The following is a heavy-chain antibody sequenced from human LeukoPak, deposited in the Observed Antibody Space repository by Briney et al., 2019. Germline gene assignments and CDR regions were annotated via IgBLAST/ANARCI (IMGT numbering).Heavy chain of an antibody. CDR3: AKGPWLAYPYYFDY. J-gene: IGHJ4*02. Sequence: GGSLRLSCAASGFTFSRYGMSWVRHASGKGLEWVSIISNNGDGTYYADSVKGRFTISRDNSKNTLYLQMNSLRAEDTAVYYCAKGPWLAYPYYFDYWGQGTLVTVSS. V-gene: IGHV3-23*01. CDR2: ISNNGDGT. CDR1: GFTFSRYG. D-gene: IGHD6-19*01.